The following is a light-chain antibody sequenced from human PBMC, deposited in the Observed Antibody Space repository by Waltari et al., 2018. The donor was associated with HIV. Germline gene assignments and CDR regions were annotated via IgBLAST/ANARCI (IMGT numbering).Light chain of an antibody. CDR2: SNN. CDR1: SSNIGSNT. J-gene: IGLJ3*02. V-gene: IGLV1-44*01. Sequence: QSVLTQPPSASGTPGQRVTISCSGSSSNIGSNTVNWYKQLPGTAPKLLIYSNNQRPSGVPDRFSGSKSGTSASLAISGLQSEDEANYYCAAWDDSLDGPVLGGGTKLTVL. CDR3: AAWDDSLDGPV.